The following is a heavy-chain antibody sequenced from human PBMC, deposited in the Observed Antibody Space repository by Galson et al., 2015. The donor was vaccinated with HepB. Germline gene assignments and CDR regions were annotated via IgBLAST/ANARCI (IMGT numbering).Heavy chain of an antibody. Sequence: ETLSLTCTVSGGSISSYFWSWIRQPPRKGLEWIGYIYYSGSTNYKPSLESRVTMSVGTSKNQFSLKLSSVTAADTAVYYCARLSNYEYYFDYWGQGTLVTVSS. D-gene: IGHD4-11*01. CDR2: IYYSGST. J-gene: IGHJ4*02. CDR3: ARLSNYEYYFDY. V-gene: IGHV4-59*08. CDR1: GGSISSYF.